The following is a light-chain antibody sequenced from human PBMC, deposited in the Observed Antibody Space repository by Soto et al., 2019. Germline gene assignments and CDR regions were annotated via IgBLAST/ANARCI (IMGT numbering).Light chain of an antibody. CDR2: SAS. V-gene: IGKV3-15*01. CDR1: QSVSTN. CDR3: QQYDNWPPRT. J-gene: IGKJ3*01. Sequence: EIVMTQSPATLSVSPGERATLSCRASQSVSTNLAWYQQKPGQAPRLRIYSASTRATGIPARFSGSGSGTEFTLTISSLQSEDFALYYCQQYDNWPPRTFGPGTKVDVK.